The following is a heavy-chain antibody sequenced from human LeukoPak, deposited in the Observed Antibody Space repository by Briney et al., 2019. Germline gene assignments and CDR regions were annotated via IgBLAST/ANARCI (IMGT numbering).Heavy chain of an antibody. CDR2: IYYSGST. J-gene: IGHJ4*02. CDR1: GGSISSYY. Sequence: PSETLSLTCTVSGGSISSYYWSWIRQPPGKGLEWIGYIYYSGSTNYNPSLKSRVTISVDTSKNQFSLKLSSVTAADTAVYYCARSSESYDRSGYYSYYFDYWGQGTLVTVSS. V-gene: IGHV4-59*01. D-gene: IGHD3-22*01. CDR3: ARSSESYDRSGYYSYYFDY.